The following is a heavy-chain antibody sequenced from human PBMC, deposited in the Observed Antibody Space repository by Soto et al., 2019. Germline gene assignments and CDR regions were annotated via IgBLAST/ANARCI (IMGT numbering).Heavy chain of an antibody. V-gene: IGHV3-53*01. D-gene: IGHD3-10*01. J-gene: IGHJ3*02. CDR3: ATWHLREHAYDI. Sequence: GRSRRLSCAAVAFTVSGKKYVAWVRQAPGKGLGWVSALYDLDGTYYADSVKGRFTTSSDSSRTTVYLQMNDLRPDDTAVYSCATWHLREHAYDIWGQGTTVTVSS. CDR2: LYDLDGT. CDR1: AFTVSGKKY.